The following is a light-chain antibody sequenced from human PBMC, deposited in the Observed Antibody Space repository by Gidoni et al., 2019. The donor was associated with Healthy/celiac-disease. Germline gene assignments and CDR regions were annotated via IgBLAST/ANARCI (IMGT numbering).Light chain of an antibody. J-gene: IGLJ2*01. CDR3: SSYTSSSTGV. CDR1: SSDVGGYNY. V-gene: IGLV2-14*03. Sequence: QSALTQPASVSGSPGQSITISCTGTSSDVGGYNYVSWYQKHPGKAPQLMIYDVSNRPSGVSNRFSGSKSGNTASLTISGLQAEDEADYYCSSYTSSSTGVFGGGTKLTVL. CDR2: DVS.